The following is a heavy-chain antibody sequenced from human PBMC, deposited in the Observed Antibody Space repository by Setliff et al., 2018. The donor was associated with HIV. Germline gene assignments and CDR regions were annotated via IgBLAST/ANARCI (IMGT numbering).Heavy chain of an antibody. V-gene: IGHV4-31*03. Sequence: SETLSLTCTVSGVSINSGDYFWSWIRQHPGKGLEWIGYISYRGTTYYNPSFKGRVTMSMDTSKNQVSLKLTSVTAADTAVHFCARLQKLDDIYYLDDWGQGTLVTVSS. J-gene: IGHJ4*02. CDR3: ARLQKLDDIYYLDD. CDR1: GVSINSGDYF. CDR2: ISYRGTT. D-gene: IGHD4-4*01.